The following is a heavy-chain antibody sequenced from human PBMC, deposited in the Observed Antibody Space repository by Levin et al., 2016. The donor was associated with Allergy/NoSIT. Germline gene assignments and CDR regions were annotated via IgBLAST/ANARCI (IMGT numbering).Heavy chain of an antibody. J-gene: IGHJ4*02. D-gene: IGHD5-18*01. CDR3: ARDLWVQLWSPFDY. CDR2: ISSSSSYI. Sequence: VRQAPGKGLEWVSSISSSSSYIYYADSVKGRFTISRDNAKNSLYLQMNSLRAEDTAVYYCARDLWVQLWSPFDYWGQGTLVTVSS. V-gene: IGHV3-21*01.